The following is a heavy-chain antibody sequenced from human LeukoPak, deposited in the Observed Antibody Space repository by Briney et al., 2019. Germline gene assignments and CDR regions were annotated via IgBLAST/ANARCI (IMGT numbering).Heavy chain of an antibody. V-gene: IGHV5-51*01. D-gene: IGHD6-19*01. CDR2: IYPGDSDA. J-gene: IGHJ4*02. Sequence: GESLKISCKGSGYSFTNYWIGWVRQMPGKGLEWMEIIYPGDSDARYSPSFQGQVTISADKSINTAYLQWSSLKASDTAMYYCARLWSSSGWYGVYWGQGTLVAVSS. CDR1: GYSFTNYW. CDR3: ARLWSSSGWYGVY.